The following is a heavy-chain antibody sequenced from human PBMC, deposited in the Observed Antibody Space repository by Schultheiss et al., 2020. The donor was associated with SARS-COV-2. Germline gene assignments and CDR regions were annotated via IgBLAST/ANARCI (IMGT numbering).Heavy chain of an antibody. CDR2: INHSGST. D-gene: IGHD2-2*01. Sequence: SETLSLTCTVSGGSISSGGYYWSWIRQPPGKGLEWIGEINHSGSTNYNPSLKSRVTISVDTSKNQFSLKLSSVTAADTAVYYCAREWYCSSTSCYGIHAFDIWGQGTMVTVSS. CDR3: AREWYCSSTSCYGIHAFDI. V-gene: IGHV4-30-4*08. J-gene: IGHJ3*02. CDR1: GGSISSGGYY.